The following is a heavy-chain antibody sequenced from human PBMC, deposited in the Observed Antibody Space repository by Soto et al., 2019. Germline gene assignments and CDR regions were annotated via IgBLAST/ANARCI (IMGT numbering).Heavy chain of an antibody. Sequence: ASVKVSCKASGYTFTSYAMHWVRQAPGQRLEWMGWINAGNGNTKYSQKFQGRVTITRDTSASTAYMELSSLRSEDTAVYYCARGAGYDILTGYYTGVAYGMDVWGQGTTVTVSS. CDR3: ARGAGYDILTGYYTGVAYGMDV. V-gene: IGHV1-3*01. CDR2: INAGNGNT. D-gene: IGHD3-9*01. J-gene: IGHJ6*02. CDR1: GYTFTSYA.